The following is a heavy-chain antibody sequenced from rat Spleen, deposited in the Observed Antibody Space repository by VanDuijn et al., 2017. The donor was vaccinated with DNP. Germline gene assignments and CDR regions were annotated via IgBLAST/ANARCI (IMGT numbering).Heavy chain of an antibody. CDR1: GYSITSNY. J-gene: IGHJ2*01. Sequence: EVQLQESGPGLVKPSQSLSLTCSVTGYSITSNYWGWIRKFPGNKMEWIGHISYSGSTSYNPSLKSRISITRDTSKNQFFLQVNSVRNEDTATYYCAVQLGVFDYWGQGVTVMVSS. D-gene: IGHD5-1*01. CDR3: AVQLGVFDY. V-gene: IGHV3-1*01. CDR2: ISYSGST.